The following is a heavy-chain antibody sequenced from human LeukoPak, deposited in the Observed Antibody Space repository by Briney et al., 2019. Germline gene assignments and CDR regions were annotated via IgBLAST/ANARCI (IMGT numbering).Heavy chain of an antibody. CDR1: GGSFSDYS. Sequence: SETLSLTCAVFGGSFSDYSWNWIRQPPGKGLEWIGEINHSGSANYNPSHKSRVTISVDTSKNQFSLKMASVTAADTAVYFCARRPNYPDYWGRGTPVTVSS. V-gene: IGHV4-34*01. D-gene: IGHD1-1*01. J-gene: IGHJ4*02. CDR3: ARRPNYPDY. CDR2: INHSGSA.